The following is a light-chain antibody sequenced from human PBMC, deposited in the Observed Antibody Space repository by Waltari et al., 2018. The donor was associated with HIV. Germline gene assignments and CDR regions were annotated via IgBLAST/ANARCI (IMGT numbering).Light chain of an antibody. CDR2: GAS. V-gene: IGKV3-20*01. Sequence: GGRATLSCRASQSVSSNSLAWYQHKPGQAPRLLIYGASTRATGVSDRFSGSGSGADFTLIISRMQPEDLAVYYCHQYGSSPGTFGQGTKVEIK. J-gene: IGKJ1*01. CDR1: QSVSSNS. CDR3: HQYGSSPGT.